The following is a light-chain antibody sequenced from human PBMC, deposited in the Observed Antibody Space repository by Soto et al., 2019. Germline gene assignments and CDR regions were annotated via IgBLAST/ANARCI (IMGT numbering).Light chain of an antibody. CDR1: SSDVGGYNY. CDR2: EVS. V-gene: IGLV2-14*01. CDR3: SSYTSSSTLV. J-gene: IGLJ2*01. Sequence: QSALTQPASVSGSPGQSITISCTGTSSDVGGYNYVSWYQQHPGKAPKYMIYEVSNRPSGVSNRFSGSKSGNTASLTISGLQAEDEADYYFSSYTSSSTLVFGRGTKLTVL.